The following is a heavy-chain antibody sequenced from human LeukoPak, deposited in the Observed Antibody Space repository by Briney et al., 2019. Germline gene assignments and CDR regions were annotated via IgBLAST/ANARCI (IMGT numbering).Heavy chain of an antibody. Sequence: SETLSLTCTVSGGSISSSSYYWGWIRQPPGKGLEWIGSIYYSGSTYYNPSLKSRVTISVDTSKNQFSLKLSSVTAADTAVYYCARALTYDSSGPLDYWGQGTLVTVSS. CDR3: ARALTYDSSGPLDY. CDR1: GGSISSSSYY. V-gene: IGHV4-39*07. D-gene: IGHD3-22*01. CDR2: IYYSGST. J-gene: IGHJ4*02.